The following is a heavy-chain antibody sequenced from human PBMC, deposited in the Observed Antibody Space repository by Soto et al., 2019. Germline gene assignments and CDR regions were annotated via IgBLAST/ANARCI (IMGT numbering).Heavy chain of an antibody. Sequence: GGSLRLSCAASGFTFSSYGMHWVRQAPGKGLEWVAVISYDGSNKYYADTVKGRFTISRDNSKNTLYLQMNSLRAEDTAVYYCAKEKISTSCCNWFDPWGQGTLVTVSS. J-gene: IGHJ5*02. D-gene: IGHD2-2*01. CDR3: AKEKISTSCCNWFDP. V-gene: IGHV3-30*18. CDR1: GFTFSSYG. CDR2: ISYDGSNK.